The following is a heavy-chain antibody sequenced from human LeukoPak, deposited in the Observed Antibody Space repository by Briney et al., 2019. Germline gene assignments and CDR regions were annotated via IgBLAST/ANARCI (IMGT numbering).Heavy chain of an antibody. D-gene: IGHD5-12*01. CDR1: GGSISSSSYY. J-gene: IGHJ4*02. Sequence: SETLSLTCTVSGGSISSSSYYWGWIRQPPGKGLEWIGSIYYSGSTYYNPSLKSRVTISVDTSKNQFSLKLSSVTAADMAVYYCARHPYSGYDFPLDYWGQGTLVIVSS. CDR3: ARHPYSGYDFPLDY. CDR2: IYYSGST. V-gene: IGHV4-39*01.